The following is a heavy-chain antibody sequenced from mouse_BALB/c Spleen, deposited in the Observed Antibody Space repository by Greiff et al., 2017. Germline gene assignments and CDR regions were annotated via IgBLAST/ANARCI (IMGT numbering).Heavy chain of an antibody. CDR1: GYSITSGYY. V-gene: IGHV3-6*02. Sequence: EVKLQESGPGLVKPSQSLSLTCSVTGYSITSGYYWNWIRQFPGNKLEWMGYISYDGSNNYNPSLKNRISITRDTSKNQFFLKLNSVTTEDTATYYCARDPFYDGYPPGFAYWGQGTLVTVSA. D-gene: IGHD2-3*01. CDR2: ISYDGSN. CDR3: ARDPFYDGYPPGFAY. J-gene: IGHJ3*01.